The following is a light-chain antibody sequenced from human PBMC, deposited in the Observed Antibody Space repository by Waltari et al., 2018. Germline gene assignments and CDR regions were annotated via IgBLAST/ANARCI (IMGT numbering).Light chain of an antibody. V-gene: IGKV3-15*01. CDR3: HQYNNWSRT. J-gene: IGKJ1*01. CDR2: DAS. CDR1: ENINSH. Sequence: ETVMTQSPVTLSVSPGGSAAFSCRASENINSHLAWYQQRPGQAPRLLIYDASTRATGIPARFSGSRSGTEFTLTISSLQSEDFAVYYCHQYNNWSRTFGQGTKVEIK.